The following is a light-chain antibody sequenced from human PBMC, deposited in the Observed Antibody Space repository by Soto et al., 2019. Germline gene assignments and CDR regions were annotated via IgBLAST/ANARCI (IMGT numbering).Light chain of an antibody. CDR1: QEVSIF. Sequence: EILLAQSPATLSLSPGERATLSCKASQEVSIFLAWYQQKPGQAPRLLIHDASNRATGVPARFSGRGFGRDFTLTNTSLEPENFAVYYCQLSRTWFYPFGQVTKLEV. CDR3: QLSRTWFYP. V-gene: IGKV3-11*02. CDR2: DAS. J-gene: IGKJ2*01.